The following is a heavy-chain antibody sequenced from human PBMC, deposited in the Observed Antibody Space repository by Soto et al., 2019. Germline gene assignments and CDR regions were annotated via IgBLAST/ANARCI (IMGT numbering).Heavy chain of an antibody. J-gene: IGHJ4*02. CDR3: AFMSHDENRKLYADSVKGRFTISRDNSKSTLYLEMSRLRAEDTAVYYCAKEYDCWSASVTPCFDS. CDR2: IIPILGIA. V-gene: IGHV1-69*02. CDR1: VGRFSSDT. D-gene: IGHD1-1*01. Sequence: NLYCQAAVGRFSSDTSSCGRQATEQGLEWMGRIIPILGIANYAQKFEGRVTDTADKSTSTAYMELSRLRCGEAAVDCRAFMSHDENRKLYADSVKGRFTISRDNSKSTLYLEMSRLRAEDTAVYYCAKEYDCWSASVTPCFDSWGLGTLVTVSS.